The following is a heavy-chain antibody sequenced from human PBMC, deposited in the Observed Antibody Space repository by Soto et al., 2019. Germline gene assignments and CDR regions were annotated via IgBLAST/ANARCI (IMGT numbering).Heavy chain of an antibody. CDR2: ISYDGTNK. J-gene: IGHJ4*02. Sequence: TGGSLRLSCAASGFSFSISPMHWVRQAPGKGPEWVALISYDGTNKFYADSVKGRFTISRDNSKSTLYLQVDSLRPEDAAVYCCARDPKTSGGQHWAFNYFDSWGQGTLVTVSS. CDR1: GFSFSISP. CDR3: ARDPKTSGGQHWAFNYFDS. V-gene: IGHV3-30-3*01. D-gene: IGHD7-27*01.